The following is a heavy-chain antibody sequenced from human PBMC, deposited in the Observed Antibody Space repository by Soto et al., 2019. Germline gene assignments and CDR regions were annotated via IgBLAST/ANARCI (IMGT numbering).Heavy chain of an antibody. CDR2: IAGYNGNT. Sequence: QVQLVQSGVEVKKPGASVKVSCKATGYPFTSYGINWVRQAPGQGLEWMGWIAGYNGNTKYAQKLQGRGTISQDTSTNTAYLELRSLRSDDTAVYYCTRGRGGWYLWGDYWGQGSLVAVSS. CDR1: GYPFTSYG. D-gene: IGHD6-19*01. J-gene: IGHJ4*02. V-gene: IGHV1-18*01. CDR3: TRGRGGWYLWGDY.